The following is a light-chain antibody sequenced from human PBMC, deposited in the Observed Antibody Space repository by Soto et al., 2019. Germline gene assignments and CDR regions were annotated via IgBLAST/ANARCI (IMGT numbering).Light chain of an antibody. V-gene: IGKV3-20*01. Sequence: EIVLTQSPGTLSLFPGERATLSCRASQSLITRYLAWYQQKPGQAPRLLIYGASSRATGIPDRFSGSGSGTDFTITISRLEPEDFALYSCQQYGTSPTFGQGTRLEIK. J-gene: IGKJ5*01. CDR2: GAS. CDR1: QSLITRY. CDR3: QQYGTSPT.